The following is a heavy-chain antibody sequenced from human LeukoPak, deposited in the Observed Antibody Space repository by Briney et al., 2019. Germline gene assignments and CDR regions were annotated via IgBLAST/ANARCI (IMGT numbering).Heavy chain of an antibody. CDR3: ARTYDFGRGPPGDAFDN. J-gene: IGHJ3*02. Sequence: GGSLRLSCAASGFTFTMFGMNWVRQAPGKGLEWVSYIDARSGIVYYADSVQGRFTISRDDARDSVFLQMNSLRVDDTAVYYCARTYDFGRGPPGDAFDNWGQGTFVTVPS. D-gene: IGHD3-3*01. CDR2: IDARSGIV. V-gene: IGHV3-48*01. CDR1: GFTFTMFG.